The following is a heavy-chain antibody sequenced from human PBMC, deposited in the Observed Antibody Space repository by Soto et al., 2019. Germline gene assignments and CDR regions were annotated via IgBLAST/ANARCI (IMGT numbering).Heavy chain of an antibody. CDR3: ERASGSDGMDV. Sequence: GESLKISCNGSGYSFTNYWIVWVRQMPGKGLEWMGSIYPGDSDTRYRPSFQGQVTISADESITTAYLQWTSLKASDTAMYYCERASGSDGMDVWGQGTPVTIS. J-gene: IGHJ6*02. CDR1: GYSFTNYW. CDR2: IYPGDSDT. V-gene: IGHV5-51*01.